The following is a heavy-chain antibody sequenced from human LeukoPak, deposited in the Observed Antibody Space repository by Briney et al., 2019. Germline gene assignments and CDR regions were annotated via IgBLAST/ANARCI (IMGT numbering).Heavy chain of an antibody. Sequence: GGSLRLSCAASGFTFSSYAMSWVRQAPGKGLEWVSSISGSGGRTYHADSVKGRFTISRDNSKNTLYLQMNSLRAEDTAVYYCARVDWGSYRPFDYWGQGTLVTVSS. J-gene: IGHJ4*02. V-gene: IGHV3-23*01. D-gene: IGHD3-16*02. CDR1: GFTFSSYA. CDR3: ARVDWGSYRPFDY. CDR2: ISGSGGRT.